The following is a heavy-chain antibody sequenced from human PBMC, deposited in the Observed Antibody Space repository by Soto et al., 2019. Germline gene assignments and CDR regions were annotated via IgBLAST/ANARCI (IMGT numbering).Heavy chain of an antibody. V-gene: IGHV3-48*02. CDR1: GFTLGSYS. Sequence: GGSLRLSCAASGFTLGSYSMNWVRQAPGKGLEWVAYISSSSSTIYYADSVKGRFTISRDNAKNSLYLQMNSLRDEDTAVYYCGLTTALFYLYAMDVWGQGTTVTVSS. CDR2: ISSSSSTI. J-gene: IGHJ6*02. D-gene: IGHD4-17*01. CDR3: GLTTALFYLYAMDV.